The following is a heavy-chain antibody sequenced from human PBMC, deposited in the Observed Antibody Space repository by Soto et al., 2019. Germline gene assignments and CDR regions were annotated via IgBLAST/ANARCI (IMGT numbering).Heavy chain of an antibody. Sequence: SLRLSCAASGFTFGSYAMHWVRQAPGKGLEWVAVISYDGSNKYYVDSVKGRFTIPRDNSKNTLYLQMNSLRADDTALYYCANRPYDWNYHYWGQGTLVTVSS. CDR3: ANRPYDWNYHY. CDR1: GFTFGSYA. V-gene: IGHV3-30*18. CDR2: ISYDGSNK. D-gene: IGHD1-7*01. J-gene: IGHJ4*02.